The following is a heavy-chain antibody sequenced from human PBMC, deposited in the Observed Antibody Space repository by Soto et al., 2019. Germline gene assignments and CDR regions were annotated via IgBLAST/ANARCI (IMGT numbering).Heavy chain of an antibody. V-gene: IGHV3-7*03. J-gene: IGHJ2*01. CDR1: GFTLGSYW. D-gene: IGHD2-2*03. CDR2: IKQDGGEK. CDR3: AREYGGYRNWYFDL. Sequence: GGSLRLSCEASGFTLGSYWMNWVRQAPGKGLEWVANIKQDGGEKYYVDSVKGRFNISRDNAKRSLYLQMNILTAEDTAVYYCAREYGGYRNWYFDLWGRGTPVTVSS.